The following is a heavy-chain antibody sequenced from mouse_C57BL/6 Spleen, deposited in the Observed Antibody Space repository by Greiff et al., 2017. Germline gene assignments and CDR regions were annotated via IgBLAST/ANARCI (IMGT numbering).Heavy chain of an antibody. V-gene: IGHV1-9*01. CDR2: ILPGRGST. J-gene: IGHJ1*03. CDR3: ARKRDYVSRWYFDV. D-gene: IGHD1-1*01. Sequence: VQLQQSGAELMKPGASVKLSCKATGYTFTGYWIEWVKQRPGHGLEWIGEILPGRGSTNYNEKFKGKATFNADTSSNTSYMQLSRLTTEYSAIYYCARKRDYVSRWYFDVWGTGTTVTVAS. CDR1: GYTFTGYW.